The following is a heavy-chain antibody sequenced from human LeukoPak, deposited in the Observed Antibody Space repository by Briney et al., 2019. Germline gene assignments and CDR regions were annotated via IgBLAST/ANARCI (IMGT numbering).Heavy chain of an antibody. CDR2: IYYSGST. D-gene: IGHD6-19*01. CDR1: GGSISSSSYY. J-gene: IGHJ4*02. V-gene: IGHV4-39*07. CDR3: ARGGQWLVMADY. Sequence: SEALSLTCTVSGGSISSSSYYWGWIRQPPGKGLEWIGSIYYSGSTYYNPSLKSRVTISADTSKNQFSLKLGSVTAADTAVYYCARGGQWLVMADYWGQGTLVTVSS.